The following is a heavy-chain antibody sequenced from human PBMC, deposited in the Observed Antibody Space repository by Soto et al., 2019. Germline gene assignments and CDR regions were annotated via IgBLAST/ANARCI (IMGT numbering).Heavy chain of an antibody. J-gene: IGHJ6*02. D-gene: IGHD2-15*01. CDR1: GFNVSGVF. CDR3: ATREAAYYYGMNV. CDR2: IYSGERA. V-gene: IGHV3-53*01. Sequence: PGGSLRLSCEATGFNVSGVFMTWVRQAPGKGLEWVSVIYSGERAYYSDSVKGRFTISRDSSKNTLLLQLNRLRVEDTAVYYCATREAAYYYGMNVWGQGTTVTASS.